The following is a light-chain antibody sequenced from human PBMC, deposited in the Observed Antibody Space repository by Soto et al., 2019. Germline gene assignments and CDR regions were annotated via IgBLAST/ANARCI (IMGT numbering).Light chain of an antibody. CDR1: QNVLYSSNKNY. CDR2: WAS. V-gene: IGKV4-1*01. J-gene: IGKJ1*01. CDR3: QQYYSTPWT. Sequence: DIVMTQSPDSLAVSLGERATINCTSSQNVLYSSNKNYLAWFQQKPGQPPKLLIYWASTRESGVPDRFSGSGSGKDFTPTISTLQAEDVAVYYCQQYYSTPWTFGQGTKVEIK.